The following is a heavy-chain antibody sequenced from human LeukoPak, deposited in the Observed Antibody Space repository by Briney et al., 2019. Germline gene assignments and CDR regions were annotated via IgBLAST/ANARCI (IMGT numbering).Heavy chain of an antibody. V-gene: IGHV4-31*03. D-gene: IGHD6-19*01. CDR2: IYYSGST. CDR1: GGSISSGGYY. CDR3: ARVLQWLGRFDY. Sequence: PSETLSLPCTVSGGSISSGGYYWSWIRQHPGKGLEWIGYIYYSGSTYYNPSLKSRVTISVDTSKNQFSLKLSSVTAADTAVYYCARVLQWLGRFDYWGQGTLVTVSS. J-gene: IGHJ4*02.